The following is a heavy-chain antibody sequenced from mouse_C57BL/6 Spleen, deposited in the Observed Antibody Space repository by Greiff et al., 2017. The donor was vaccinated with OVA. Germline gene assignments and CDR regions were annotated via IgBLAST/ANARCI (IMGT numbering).Heavy chain of an antibody. D-gene: IGHD2-2*01. J-gene: IGHJ4*01. V-gene: IGHV1-82*01. CDR2: IYPGDGDT. CDR1: GYAFSSSW. CDR3: ARTGADGYVYAMDY. Sequence: QVQLQQSGPELVKPGASVKISCKASGYAFSSSWLNWVKQRPGKGLEWIGRIYPGDGDTNYNGPFKGKATLTADQSSSTAYMQLSSLTSEDSAVDCWARTGADGYVYAMDYWGQGTSVTVSS.